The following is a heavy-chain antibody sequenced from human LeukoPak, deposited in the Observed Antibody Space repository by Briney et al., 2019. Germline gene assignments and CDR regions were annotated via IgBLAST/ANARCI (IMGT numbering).Heavy chain of an antibody. CDR2: IYYSGAT. Sequence: PSENLSLNCTVSGGSISNDFWSWIRQAPGKGLEWIGYIYYSGATNYNPSLKSRVTMSVDTSKNQFSLKLSSVTAADAAVYYCARRLYYSSWSYYSHWGQGTLVTVSS. CDR3: ARRLYYSSWSYYSH. D-gene: IGHD3-10*01. J-gene: IGHJ4*02. V-gene: IGHV4-59*08. CDR1: GGSISNDF.